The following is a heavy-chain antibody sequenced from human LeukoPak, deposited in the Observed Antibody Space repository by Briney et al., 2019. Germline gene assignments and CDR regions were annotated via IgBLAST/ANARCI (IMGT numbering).Heavy chain of an antibody. CDR3: AGHPSGWFDP. J-gene: IGHJ5*02. CDR2: IFHSGST. D-gene: IGHD6-25*01. CDR1: GGSISSYY. V-gene: IGHV4-59*08. Sequence: PSETLSLTCTVSGGSISSYYWSWIRQPPGKGLEWIGRIFHSGSTTNNPSLTSRVTMSIDTSKNQFSLKLSSVTAADSALYYCAGHPSGWFDPWGQGTLVTVSS.